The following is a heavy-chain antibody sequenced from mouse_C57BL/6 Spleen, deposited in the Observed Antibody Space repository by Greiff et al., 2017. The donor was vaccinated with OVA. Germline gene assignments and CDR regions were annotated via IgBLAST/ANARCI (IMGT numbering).Heavy chain of an antibody. V-gene: IGHV1-82*01. Sequence: VQLQQSGPELVKPGASVKISCKASGYAFSSSWMNWVKQRPGKGLEWIGRIYPGDGDTNYNGKFKGKATLTADKSSSTAYMQLSSLTSEDSAVYFCARGAYYSNKDAMDYWGQGTSVTVSS. J-gene: IGHJ4*01. CDR1: GYAFSSSW. CDR3: ARGAYYSNKDAMDY. D-gene: IGHD2-5*01. CDR2: IYPGDGDT.